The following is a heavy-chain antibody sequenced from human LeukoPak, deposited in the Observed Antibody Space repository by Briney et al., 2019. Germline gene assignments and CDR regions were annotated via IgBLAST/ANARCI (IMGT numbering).Heavy chain of an antibody. CDR3: ARGYYYDSSGLAWYYYMDV. Sequence: PSETLSLTCTVSGGSISSYYWSWIRQPAGKGLEWIGRIYTSGSTNYNPSLKSRVTMSVDTSKNQFSLKLSSVTAADTAVYYCARGYYYDSSGLAWYYYMDVWGKGTTVTISS. V-gene: IGHV4-4*07. D-gene: IGHD3-22*01. CDR1: GGSISSYY. J-gene: IGHJ6*03. CDR2: IYTSGST.